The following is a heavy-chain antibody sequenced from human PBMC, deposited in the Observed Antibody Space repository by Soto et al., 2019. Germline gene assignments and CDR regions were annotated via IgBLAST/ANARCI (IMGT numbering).Heavy chain of an antibody. Sequence: GGSLRLSCAASGFTFSSYAMSWVRQAPGKGLEWVSAISGSGGSTYYADSAKGRFTISRDNSKNTLYLQMNSLRADDTAVYYCAKSMTTVTKADYWGQGTLVTVSS. J-gene: IGHJ4*02. V-gene: IGHV3-23*01. CDR2: ISGSGGST. CDR3: AKSMTTVTKADY. D-gene: IGHD4-17*01. CDR1: GFTFSSYA.